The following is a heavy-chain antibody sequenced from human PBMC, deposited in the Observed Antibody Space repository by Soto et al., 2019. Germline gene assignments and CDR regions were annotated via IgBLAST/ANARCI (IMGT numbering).Heavy chain of an antibody. D-gene: IGHD2-21*02. CDR2: IYPGDSDT. V-gene: IGHV5-51*01. CDR1: CYTFATYW. J-gene: IGHJ4*02. CDR3: AKDPLGGGNYYYFYLEY. Sequence: GESLKISCKGSCYTFATYWIGWVRQTPGKGLEWMGIIYPGDSDTRYSPSFQGQVTISADKSISTAYLQWTSLKASDTAMYYCAKDPLGGGNYYYFYLEYWGQGALVTVSS.